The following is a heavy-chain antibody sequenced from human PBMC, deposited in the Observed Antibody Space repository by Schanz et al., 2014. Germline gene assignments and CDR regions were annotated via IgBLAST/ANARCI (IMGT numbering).Heavy chain of an antibody. V-gene: IGHV3-7*01. CDR1: GFIFSNSW. D-gene: IGHD4-17*01. CDR2: IKQDGSEK. Sequence: EVQLVESGGGLVQPGGSLRLSCAASGFIFSNSWMSWVRQAPGKGLEWVANIKQDGSEKYYVDSVKGRFTISRDNAKKSLYLRMNSLRAEDTAVYYCARDAVTSVLTPGFYYWGQGTLVTVTS. CDR3: ARDAVTSVLTPGFYY. J-gene: IGHJ4*02.